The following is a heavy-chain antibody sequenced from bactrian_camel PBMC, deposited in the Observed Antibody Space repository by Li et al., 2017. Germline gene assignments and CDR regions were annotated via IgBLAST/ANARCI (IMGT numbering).Heavy chain of an antibody. CDR3: AAAIRPHGNVCGLDRDHNW. CDR2: ISSVGHDP. V-gene: IGHV3S1*01. CDR1: HLSIDSYC. D-gene: IGHD6*01. Sequence: QVQLVESGGGSVQAGGSLRLSCTTSHLSIDSYCMAFFREAPGDEREGVAAISSVGHDPVYGDSVKGRAIISLDFRRKAISLDMNNVKPGDSAMYYCAAAIRPHGNVCGLDRDHNWWGQGTQVTVS. J-gene: IGHJ4*01.